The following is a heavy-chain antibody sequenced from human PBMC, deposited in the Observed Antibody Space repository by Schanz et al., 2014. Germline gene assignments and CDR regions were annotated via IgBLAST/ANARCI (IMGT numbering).Heavy chain of an antibody. J-gene: IGHJ4*02. CDR1: GYTFTDYY. Sequence: QVQLVQSGAEVKKPGASVKVSCKASGYTFTDYYIHWVRQAPGQGLEWMGWISANSGGTNYAQKFQGRVTMTRDTSISTAYMELSSLRSDHTALYYCARDRQNIASPATGFDSWGQGTLVTVSS. V-gene: IGHV1-2*02. D-gene: IGHD6-13*01. CDR3: ARDRQNIASPATGFDS. CDR2: ISANSGGT.